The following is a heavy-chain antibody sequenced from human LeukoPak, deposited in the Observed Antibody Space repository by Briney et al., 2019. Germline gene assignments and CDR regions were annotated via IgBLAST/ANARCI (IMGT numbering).Heavy chain of an antibody. CDR3: ARSNNWYDY. J-gene: IGHJ5*01. V-gene: IGHV5-51*01. Sequence: GESLKISSKGSGYSFTTYWIAWVRQMPGKGLEWMGIIYPGDSDIRYSPSFQGQVTISADKSINTAYLQWSSLRASDTAMYYCARSNNWYDYWGQGTLVTVSS. CDR1: GYSFTTYW. CDR2: IYPGDSDI.